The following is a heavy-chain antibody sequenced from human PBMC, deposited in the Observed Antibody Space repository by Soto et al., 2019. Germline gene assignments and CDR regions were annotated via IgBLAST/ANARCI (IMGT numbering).Heavy chain of an antibody. V-gene: IGHV6-1*01. Sequence: SQTLSLTCAISGDSVSSNSAAWNWIRQSPSRGLEWLGRTYYRSKWYNDYAVSVKSRITINPDTSKNQLSLQLNSVTPDDTAVYYCASAAVTGTAGLDFWGQGTQVTVSS. CDR3: ASAAVTGTAGLDF. D-gene: IGHD6-19*01. J-gene: IGHJ4*02. CDR1: GDSVSSNSAA. CDR2: TYYRSKWYN.